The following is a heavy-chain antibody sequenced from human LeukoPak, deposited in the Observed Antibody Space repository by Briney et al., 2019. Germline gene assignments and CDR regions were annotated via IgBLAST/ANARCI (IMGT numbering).Heavy chain of an antibody. CDR3: AGDDRIVVWFFDF. CDR1: GYTFTDYG. V-gene: IGHV1-18*04. J-gene: IGHJ2*01. CDR2: ISAYNGNT. D-gene: IGHD3-22*01. Sequence: ASVKVSCKASGYTFTDYGITWVRQAPGQGLEWMGWISAYNGNTKYAQKFQGRVTMTTDTSTSTASMELKGLRSDDTAIYYCAGDDRIVVWFFDFWGRGTLVTVSS.